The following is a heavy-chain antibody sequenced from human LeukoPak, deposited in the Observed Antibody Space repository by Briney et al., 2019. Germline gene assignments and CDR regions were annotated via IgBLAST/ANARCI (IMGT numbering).Heavy chain of an antibody. J-gene: IGHJ4*02. Sequence: GGSLRLSCAASGFTFSDAWMSWVRQAPGKGLEWVGRIKSKTDGGTTDYAAPVKGRFTISRDDSKNTLYLQMNSLKTEDTAVYYCTTLTMIVVVNLYRGQGTLVTVSS. D-gene: IGHD3-22*01. V-gene: IGHV3-15*01. CDR3: TTLTMIVVVNLY. CDR1: GFTFSDAW. CDR2: IKSKTDGGTT.